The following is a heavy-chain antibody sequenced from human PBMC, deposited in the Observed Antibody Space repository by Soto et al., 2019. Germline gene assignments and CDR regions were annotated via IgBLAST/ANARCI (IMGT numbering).Heavy chain of an antibody. D-gene: IGHD3-10*01. J-gene: IGHJ6*04. Sequence: QVQLVESGGGVVQPGGSLRLSCVASGFSFSSYVMRWVRQAPGKGLEWVADISYDGSNKDYADSVQGRLTISRDNSKNTVYTQMNSLRAEDTAVYYCAINQTDGDSPFGMAVGARGTTVTVSS. CDR3: AINQTDGDSPFGMAV. CDR2: ISYDGSNK. CDR1: GFSFSSYV. V-gene: IGHV3-30*14.